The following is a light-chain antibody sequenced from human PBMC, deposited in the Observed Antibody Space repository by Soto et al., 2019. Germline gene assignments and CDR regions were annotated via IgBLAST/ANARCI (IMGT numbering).Light chain of an antibody. Sequence: DIVITQSPLSLPVTPGEPASISCRSSQSLLHSNGYNYLDWYLQKPGQSPQLLIYLGSNRASGVPDRFSGSGSGSDFTLKISRVEAADVGVYYCMKALQTPLTFGGGTKVEIK. V-gene: IGKV2-28*01. CDR3: MKALQTPLT. CDR1: QSLLHSNGYNY. J-gene: IGKJ4*01. CDR2: LGS.